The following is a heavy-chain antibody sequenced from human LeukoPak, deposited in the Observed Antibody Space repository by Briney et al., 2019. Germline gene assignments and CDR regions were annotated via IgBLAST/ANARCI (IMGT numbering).Heavy chain of an antibody. CDR1: GFTFSSYS. CDR3: ATMYYYDSSGYPDAFDI. CDR2: TSSSSSTI. Sequence: PGGSLRLSCAASGFTFSSYSMNWVRQVPGKGLEWVSYTSSSSSTIYYADSVKGRFTISRDNAKNSLYLQMNSLRDEDTAVYYCATMYYYDSSGYPDAFDIWGQGTMVTVSS. V-gene: IGHV3-48*02. J-gene: IGHJ3*02. D-gene: IGHD3-22*01.